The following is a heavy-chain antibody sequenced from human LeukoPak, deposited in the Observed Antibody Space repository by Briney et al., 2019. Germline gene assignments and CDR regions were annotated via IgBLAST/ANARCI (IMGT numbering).Heavy chain of an antibody. Sequence: ASVKVSCKASGYTFTSYGISWVRQAPGQGLEWMGWISAYNGNTNYAQKLQGRVTMTTDTPTSTAYMELRSLRSDDTAVYYCARVLTYYDFWSGYYPDYWGQGTLVTVSS. D-gene: IGHD3-3*01. J-gene: IGHJ4*02. CDR1: GYTFTSYG. CDR3: ARVLTYYDFWSGYYPDY. V-gene: IGHV1-18*01. CDR2: ISAYNGNT.